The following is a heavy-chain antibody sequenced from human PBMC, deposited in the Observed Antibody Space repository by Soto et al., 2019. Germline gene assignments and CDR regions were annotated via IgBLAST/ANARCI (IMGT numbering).Heavy chain of an antibody. D-gene: IGHD3-10*01. CDR1: GFTFDDYA. V-gene: IGHV3-9*01. Sequence: EAQLVESGGGLVQPGRSLRLSCVASGFTFDDYAIHWVRQAPGQGLGWVSGISWNGAATGSADSVEGRFTISRSNATNSLYLQMSSLRTEDTAIYDCAKLPLYGSAFDCWDQGTLVTVSS. CDR2: ISWNGAAT. CDR3: AKLPLYGSAFDC. J-gene: IGHJ4*02.